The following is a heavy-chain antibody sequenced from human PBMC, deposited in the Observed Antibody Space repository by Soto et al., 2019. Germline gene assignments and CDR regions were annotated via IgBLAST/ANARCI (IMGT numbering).Heavy chain of an antibody. J-gene: IGHJ5*02. V-gene: IGHV1-69*01. D-gene: IGHD3-10*01. CDR1: GGTFSSYA. Sequence: QVQLVQSGAEVQKPGSSVKVSCKASGGTFSSYAISWVRQAPGQGLEWMGGIIPIFCTANYAQKFQGRVTITADESKRTAYMEVRSLRSEYTALYYCAINLRMTRVRGAYNWFDPWGRGSLVAVSS. CDR3: AINLRMTRVRGAYNWFDP. CDR2: IIPIFCTA.